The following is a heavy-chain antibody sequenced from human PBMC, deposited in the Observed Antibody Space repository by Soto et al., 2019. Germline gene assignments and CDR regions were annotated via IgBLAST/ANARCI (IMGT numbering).Heavy chain of an antibody. CDR3: AKLLGYYDSSGYPDY. D-gene: IGHD3-22*01. CDR2: ISYDGCNK. CDR1: GFTFSSYG. J-gene: IGHJ4*02. Sequence: GGSLRLSCAASGFTFSSYGMHWVRQAPGKGLEWVAVISYDGCNKYYADSVKGRFTISRDNSKNTLYLQMNSLRAEDTAVYYCAKLLGYYDSSGYPDYWGQGTLVTVSS. V-gene: IGHV3-30*18.